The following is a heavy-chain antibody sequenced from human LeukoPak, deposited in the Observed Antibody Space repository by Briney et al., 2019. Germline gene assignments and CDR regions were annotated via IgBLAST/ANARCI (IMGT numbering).Heavy chain of an antibody. Sequence: GGSLRLSCAASGFTFDDYAMYWVRQAPGKGLEWVSGISWNSGSIGYADSVKGRFTISRDNAKNSLYLQMNSLRAEDTALYYCAKDRGSSGWERYNAFDIWGQGTMVTVSS. J-gene: IGHJ3*02. V-gene: IGHV3-9*01. D-gene: IGHD6-19*01. CDR2: ISWNSGSI. CDR3: AKDRGSSGWERYNAFDI. CDR1: GFTFDDYA.